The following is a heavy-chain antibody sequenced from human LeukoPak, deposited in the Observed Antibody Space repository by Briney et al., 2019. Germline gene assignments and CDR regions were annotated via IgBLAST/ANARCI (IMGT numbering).Heavy chain of an antibody. J-gene: IGHJ5*02. D-gene: IGHD2-2*01. CDR2: INPNSGGT. Sequence: ASVKVSCKASGYTFTGYYMHWVRQAPGQGLEWMGWINPNSGGTSYAQKFQGRVTMTRDTSISTAYMELSRLRSDDTAVYYCARDRGYCSSTSCYEGGFWFDPWGQGTLVTVSS. V-gene: IGHV1-2*02. CDR1: GYTFTGYY. CDR3: ARDRGYCSSTSCYEGGFWFDP.